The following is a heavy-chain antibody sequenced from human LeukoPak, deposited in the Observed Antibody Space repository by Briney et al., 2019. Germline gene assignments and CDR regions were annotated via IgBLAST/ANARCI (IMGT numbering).Heavy chain of an antibody. V-gene: IGHV3-48*03. CDR1: GFTFSSYE. CDR3: AKRDGYNSGPFDY. J-gene: IGHJ4*02. D-gene: IGHD5-24*01. CDR2: ISSSGSTI. Sequence: GGSLRLSCAASGFTFSSYEMNWVRQAPGKGLEWVSYISSSGSTIYYADSVKGRFTISRDNSKNTLYLQMNSLRTEDTAVYYCAKRDGYNSGPFDYWGQGTLVTVSS.